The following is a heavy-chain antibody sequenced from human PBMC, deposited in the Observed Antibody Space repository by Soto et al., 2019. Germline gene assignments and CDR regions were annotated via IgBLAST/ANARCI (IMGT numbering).Heavy chain of an antibody. D-gene: IGHD5-18*01. V-gene: IGHV4-30-4*02. Sequence: SETLSLTCTVSGGSINSGDYYWSWIRQPPGRGLEWIGYIYHSGSTYYNPSLKSRVTISVDTSKNQFSLKVNSVTAADTAVYYCARDHPHSYGVYYFDYWGQGTLVTV. CDR1: GGSINSGDYY. CDR2: IYHSGST. J-gene: IGHJ4*02. CDR3: ARDHPHSYGVYYFDY.